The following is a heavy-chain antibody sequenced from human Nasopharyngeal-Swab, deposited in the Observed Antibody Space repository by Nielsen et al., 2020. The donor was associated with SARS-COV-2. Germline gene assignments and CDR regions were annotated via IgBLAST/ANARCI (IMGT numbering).Heavy chain of an antibody. D-gene: IGHD4-17*01. CDR2: ISGSGGNT. J-gene: IGHJ4*02. V-gene: IGHV3-23*01. CDR3: AKGVGYGDTGCFDE. CDR1: GFTYSTHA. Sequence: GGSLRLSCVASGFTYSTHAMSWVRQAPGKGLEWVSGISGSGGNTYYADSVKGRFTISRDNSMETLYLQMNSLRVEDTAVYYCAKGVGYGDTGCFDEWGQGTLVTVSS.